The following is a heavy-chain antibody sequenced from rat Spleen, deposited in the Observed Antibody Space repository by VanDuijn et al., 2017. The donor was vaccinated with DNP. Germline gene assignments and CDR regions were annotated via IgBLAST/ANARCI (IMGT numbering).Heavy chain of an antibody. D-gene: IGHD1-11*01. J-gene: IGHJ2*01. CDR3: AKGPNYGGDSDFFDY. CDR2: INKDSSTI. V-gene: IGHV4-2*01. Sequence: GLEWIGQINKDSSTISYSPSLKDKLTISRDSAQNTLYLQMSKLGSEDTAIYYCAKGPNYGGDSDFFDYWGQGVVVTVSS.